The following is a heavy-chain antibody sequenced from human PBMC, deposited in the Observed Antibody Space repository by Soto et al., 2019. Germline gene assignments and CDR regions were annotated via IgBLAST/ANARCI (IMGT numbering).Heavy chain of an antibody. CDR3: ARDDTTAFYFDR. D-gene: IGHD1-1*01. J-gene: IGHJ2*01. CDR1: GFTFSTYE. V-gene: IGHV3-48*03. CDR2: ISTTSRTK. Sequence: EVTLVESGGGLVRPGGSLRLSCTASGFTFSTYEMNWVRQAPGKGMEWVSFISTTSRTKYYADSVKGRFTISRDNAQSSLFLQLNSLRAEETAIYYCARDDTTAFYFDRWGRGTLVTVSS.